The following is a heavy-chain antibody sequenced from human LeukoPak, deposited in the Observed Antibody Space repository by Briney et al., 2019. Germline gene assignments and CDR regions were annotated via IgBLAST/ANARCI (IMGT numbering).Heavy chain of an antibody. CDR2: IRSSSSYI. D-gene: IGHD2-15*01. Sequence: GGSLRLSCAASGFTFSSYSMNWVPQAPGKGLEWVSSIRSSSSYIHYADSVKGRFTISRDNAKNSLYLQMNSLRAEDTAVYYCARDSVSYCSGGSCFDYWGQGTLVTVSS. CDR3: ARDSVSYCSGGSCFDY. J-gene: IGHJ4*02. CDR1: GFTFSSYS. V-gene: IGHV3-21*01.